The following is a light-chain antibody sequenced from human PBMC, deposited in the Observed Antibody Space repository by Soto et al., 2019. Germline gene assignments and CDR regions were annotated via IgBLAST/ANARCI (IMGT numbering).Light chain of an antibody. CDR3: SSYAXXXXXMV. CDR1: SSDVGGYNY. Sequence: QSALTQPPSASGSPGQSVTISCTGTSSDVGGYNYVSWYQQHPGKAPKVMIYEVSKRPSGVPDSFSGSMSVNTAALSVSGXXXXDEXDYYCSSYAXXXXXMVFGRGT. J-gene: IGLJ2*01. CDR2: EVS. V-gene: IGLV2-8*01.